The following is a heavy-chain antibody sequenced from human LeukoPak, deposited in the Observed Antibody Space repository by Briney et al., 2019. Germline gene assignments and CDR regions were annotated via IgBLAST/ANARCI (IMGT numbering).Heavy chain of an antibody. D-gene: IGHD1-26*01. V-gene: IGHV4-59*01. J-gene: IGHJ5*02. Sequence: PSETLSLTCTVSGGSIISYYWSWIRQPPGKGLEWIGYIYYSGSTNYNPSLKSRVTISVDTSKNQFSLKLSSVTAADTAVYYCARDGSGSYIPLWFDPWGQGTLVTVSS. CDR1: GGSIISYY. CDR3: ARDGSGSYIPLWFDP. CDR2: IYYSGST.